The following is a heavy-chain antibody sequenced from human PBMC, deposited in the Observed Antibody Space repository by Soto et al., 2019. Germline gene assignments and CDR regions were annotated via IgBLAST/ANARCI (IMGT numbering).Heavy chain of an antibody. V-gene: IGHV3-33*01. CDR1: GFTFSSYG. CDR3: ARECGYSYGGYYYGMGV. D-gene: IGHD5-18*01. J-gene: IGHJ6*02. CDR2: IWYDGSNK. Sequence: GGSLRLSCAASGFTFSSYGMHWVRQAPGKGLEWVAVIWYDGSNKYYADSVKGRFTISRDNSKNTLYLQMNSLRAEDTAVYYCARECGYSYGGYYYGMGVWGQGTTVTVSS.